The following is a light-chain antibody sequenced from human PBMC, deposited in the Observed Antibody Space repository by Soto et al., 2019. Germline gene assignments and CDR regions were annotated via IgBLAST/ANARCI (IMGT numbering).Light chain of an antibody. CDR1: KNDIGVYDF. J-gene: IGLJ1*01. V-gene: IGLV2-8*01. Sequence: QSALTQPPSASGSPGQSVTISCTGTKNDIGVYDFVSWYQHHPGKAPRLIIYEVVQRPSGVPDRFSGSKSGNTASLTVSGLQAADVADYFCKSYAGSNTYVFGSETKVTVL. CDR3: KSYAGSNTYV. CDR2: EVV.